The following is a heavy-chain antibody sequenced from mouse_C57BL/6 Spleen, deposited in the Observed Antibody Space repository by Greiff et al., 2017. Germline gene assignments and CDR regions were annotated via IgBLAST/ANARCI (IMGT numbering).Heavy chain of an antibody. J-gene: IGHJ3*01. CDR2: IYPGDGDT. D-gene: IGHD2-5*01. Sequence: LVESGPELVKPGASVKISCKASGYAFSSSWMNWVKQRPGTGLEWIGRIYPGDGDTNYNGKFKGKATLTADKSSSTAYMQLSSLTSEDSAVYFCARGGGYYSNYDWFAYWGQGTLVTVSA. CDR3: ARGGGYYSNYDWFAY. V-gene: IGHV1-82*01. CDR1: GYAFSSSW.